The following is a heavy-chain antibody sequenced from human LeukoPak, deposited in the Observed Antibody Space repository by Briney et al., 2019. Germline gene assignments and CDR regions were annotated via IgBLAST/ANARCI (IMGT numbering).Heavy chain of an antibody. J-gene: IGHJ6*02. CDR3: ARNFLERYYYYGMDV. CDR1: GGSMSPYH. V-gene: IGHV4-59*08. CDR2: IYYSGST. D-gene: IGHD3-3*01. Sequence: SETLSLTCTVSGGSMSPYHWGWIRQPPGKGLEWTGYIYYSGSTNYNPSLNSRVTISVDTSKNQFSLKLSSVTAADTAVYYCARNFLERYYYYGMDVWGQGTTVTVSS.